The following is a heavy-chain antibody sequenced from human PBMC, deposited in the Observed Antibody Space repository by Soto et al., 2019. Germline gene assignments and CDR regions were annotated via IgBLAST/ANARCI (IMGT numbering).Heavy chain of an antibody. D-gene: IGHD1-26*01. V-gene: IGHV1-8*01. J-gene: IGHJ6*02. CDR3: AFTNGSYHYSCGTDV. CDR2: MSPNSGNT. Sequence: QVQLVQSGAEVKKPGASVKVSCKASGYTFTSYDINWVRQATGQGLEWMGWMSPNSGNTGYAQKFQGRVTMTKNTPIRTAYMELSSLKYDDTGVYYRAFTNGSYHYSCGTDVWGQGTTVTVSS. CDR1: GYTFTSYD.